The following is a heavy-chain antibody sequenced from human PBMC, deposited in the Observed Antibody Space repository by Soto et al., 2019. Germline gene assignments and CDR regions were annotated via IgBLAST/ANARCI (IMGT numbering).Heavy chain of an antibody. J-gene: IGHJ3*02. V-gene: IGHV1-18*01. Sequence: ASVKVSCKASGYTFSNYGISWVRQAPGQGLEWLGWISAYNGKTNYAQKLQGRLTMTIDTSTSTAYMELRSLTSDDTAVYYCASSSGYSGYDYHDAFDIWGQGTMVTVSS. CDR2: ISAYNGKT. CDR1: GYTFSNYG. CDR3: ASSSGYSGYDYHDAFDI. D-gene: IGHD5-12*01.